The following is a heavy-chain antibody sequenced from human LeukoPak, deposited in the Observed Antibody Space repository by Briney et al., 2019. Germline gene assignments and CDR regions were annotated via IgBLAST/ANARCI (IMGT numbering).Heavy chain of an antibody. CDR3: ARVYSYYYYYYMDV. J-gene: IGHJ6*03. CDR2: ISSSSSYI. Sequence: PGGSLRLSCAASGSTFSSYSMNWVRQAPGKGLEWVSSISSSSSYIYYADSVKGRFTISRDNAKNSLYLQMNSLRAEDTAVYYCARVYSYYYYYYMDVWGKGTTVTVSS. V-gene: IGHV3-21*01. D-gene: IGHD6-13*01. CDR1: GSTFSSYS.